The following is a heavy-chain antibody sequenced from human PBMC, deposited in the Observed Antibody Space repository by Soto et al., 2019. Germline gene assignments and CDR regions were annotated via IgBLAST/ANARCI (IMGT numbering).Heavy chain of an antibody. J-gene: IGHJ4*02. CDR1: GFTFSSYS. CDR2: ISSSSSYI. Sequence: VQLVESGGGLAKPGGSLRLSCAASGFTFSSYSMNWVRQAPGKGLEWVSSISSSSSYIYYADSVKGRFTISRDNAKNSLYLQMNSLRAEDTAVYYCARYSNNPSPWYSSSWYVTPVYYWGQGTLVTVSS. V-gene: IGHV3-21*01. CDR3: ARYSNNPSPWYSSSWYVTPVYY. D-gene: IGHD6-13*01.